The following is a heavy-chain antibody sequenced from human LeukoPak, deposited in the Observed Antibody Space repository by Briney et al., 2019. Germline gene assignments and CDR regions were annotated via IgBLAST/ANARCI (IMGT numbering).Heavy chain of an antibody. Sequence: PSETLSLTCAVSGGSISSYYWSWIRQPAGKGLEWIGRIYTSGTTNYSPSLKSRVTMSVDTSKNRFSLNLNSVTAADTAVYYCARTSPRAATFDYWGQGTLVTVSS. V-gene: IGHV4-4*07. CDR2: IYTSGTT. D-gene: IGHD2-15*01. CDR1: GGSISSYY. J-gene: IGHJ4*02. CDR3: ARTSPRAATFDY.